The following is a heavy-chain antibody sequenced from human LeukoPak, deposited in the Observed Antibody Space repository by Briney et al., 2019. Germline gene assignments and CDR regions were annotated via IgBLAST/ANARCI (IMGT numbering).Heavy chain of an antibody. CDR3: AKDRGIAGAEYFDY. CDR2: IKQDGSEK. D-gene: IGHD1-26*01. CDR1: GFTFSSYW. Sequence: GGSLRLSCAASGFTFSSYWMSWVRQAPGKGLEWVANIKQDGSEKYYVDSVKGRFTISRDNAKNSLYLQMNSLRAEDTAVYYCAKDRGIAGAEYFDYWGQGTLVTVSS. J-gene: IGHJ4*02. V-gene: IGHV3-7*01.